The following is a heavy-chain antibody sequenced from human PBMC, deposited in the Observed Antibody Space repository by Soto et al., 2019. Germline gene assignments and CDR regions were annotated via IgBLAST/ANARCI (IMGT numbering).Heavy chain of an antibody. Sequence: QVQLVESGGGVVQPGRSLRLSCAASGFTFSSYGMHWVRQAPGKGLEGVAVIWYDGSNKYYADSVKGRFSISRDNSRNTRYVQMNSLRAEDRAVYYCAIDQTYGSSGYLFDYWCQGTLVTVSS. CDR1: GFTFSSYG. V-gene: IGHV3-33*01. D-gene: IGHD3-22*01. CDR3: AIDQTYGSSGYLFDY. CDR2: IWYDGSNK. J-gene: IGHJ4*02.